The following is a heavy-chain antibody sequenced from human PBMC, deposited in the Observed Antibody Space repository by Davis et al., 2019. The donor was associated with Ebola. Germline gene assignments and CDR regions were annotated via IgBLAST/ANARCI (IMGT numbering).Heavy chain of an antibody. D-gene: IGHD1-26*01. Sequence: ASVKVSCKASGGTFSSYAISWVRQAPGQGLEWMGWISAYNGNTNYAQKLQGRVTMTTDTSTSTAYMELRSLRSDDTAVYYCARDGEWELPNGYFDYWGQGTLVTVSS. CDR3: ARDGEWELPNGYFDY. V-gene: IGHV1-18*01. CDR1: GGTFSSYA. J-gene: IGHJ4*02. CDR2: ISAYNGNT.